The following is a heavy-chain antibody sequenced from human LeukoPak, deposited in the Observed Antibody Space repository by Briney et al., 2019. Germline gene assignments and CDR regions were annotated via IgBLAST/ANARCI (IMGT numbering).Heavy chain of an antibody. J-gene: IGHJ3*02. CDR3: VTTTSYDAFDI. D-gene: IGHD1-14*01. CDR2: IKQDGSEK. CDR1: GFTFSSYW. V-gene: IGHV3-7*01. Sequence: PGGSLRLSCAASGFTFSSYWMSWVRQAPGKGLEWVANIKQDGSEKYYVDSVKGRFTISRDNAKNSLYLQMNSLRAEDTAVYYCVTTTSYDAFDIWGQGTMVTVSS.